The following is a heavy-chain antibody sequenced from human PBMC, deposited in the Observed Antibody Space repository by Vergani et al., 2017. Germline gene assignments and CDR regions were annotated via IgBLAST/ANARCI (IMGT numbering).Heavy chain of an antibody. Sequence: QVQLQESGPGLVKPSETLSLTCAVPGFSIDTGFHWDWSRKLPGKGLEWFGKIYRTGRTHFNPSLKSPVTISVDTSHNHFSLRLTSLTAADTAVYYCARRSGIVYDICSGTQYFFDFWGQETLVTVSS. V-gene: IGHV4-38-2*01. D-gene: IGHD3-3*01. CDR2: IYRTGRT. CDR3: ARRSGIVYDICSGTQYFFDF. J-gene: IGHJ4*02. CDR1: GFSIDTGFH.